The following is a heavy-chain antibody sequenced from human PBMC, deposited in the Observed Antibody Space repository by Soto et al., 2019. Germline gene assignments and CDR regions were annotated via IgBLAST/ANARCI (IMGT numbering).Heavy chain of an antibody. CDR2: IYYSGST. J-gene: IGHJ3*02. D-gene: IGHD2-8*01. CDR3: ARAASNGAFDI. Sequence: TSETLSLTCTVSGGSISSYYWSWIRQPPGKGLEWIGYIYYSGSTNYNPSLKSRVTISVDTSKNQFSLKLSSVTAADTAVYYCARAASNGAFDIWGQGTMVTVS. V-gene: IGHV4-59*08. CDR1: GGSISSYY.